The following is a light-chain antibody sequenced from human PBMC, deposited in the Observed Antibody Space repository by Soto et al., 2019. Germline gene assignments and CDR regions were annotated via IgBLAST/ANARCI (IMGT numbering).Light chain of an antibody. CDR3: SSYTSSSIL. CDR2: EVR. CDR1: SSDVGSYNY. Sequence: QSVLTQPASVSGSPGQPITISCTGTSSDVGSYNYVSWYQQHPGKAPKLMIYEVRDRPSGISSRFSGSKSGNTASLTISGLQTEDEADYYCSSYTSSSILFGTGTKVTVL. V-gene: IGLV2-14*01. J-gene: IGLJ1*01.